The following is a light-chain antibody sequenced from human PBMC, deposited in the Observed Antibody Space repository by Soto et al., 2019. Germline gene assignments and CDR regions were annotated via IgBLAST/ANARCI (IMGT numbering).Light chain of an antibody. CDR3: QQYGGSPIT. V-gene: IGKV3-20*01. Sequence: IFLTQSPRTLSLSPGERVTLSCRPSQSVTTRLAWYQHKPGQAPRLLMSGASSRASGVPVRFSGSGSGTDFTLTISRLEPEDFALYYCQQYGGSPITFGLGTRLEIK. J-gene: IGKJ5*01. CDR1: QSVTTR. CDR2: GAS.